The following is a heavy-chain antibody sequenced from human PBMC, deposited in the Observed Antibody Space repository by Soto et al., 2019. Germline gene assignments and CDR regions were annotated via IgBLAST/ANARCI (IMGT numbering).Heavy chain of an antibody. Sequence: GASVKVSCKASGYNFQTYDIVWVRQATGQGLEWMGWMTPNSGGTVYAQNFQGRVTMTRDTSMSTAYMELSSLSSDDTALYYCATHLYQHNLVNWGQGTLVTVSS. J-gene: IGHJ4*02. D-gene: IGHD1-1*01. CDR2: MTPNSGGT. CDR1: GYNFQTYD. CDR3: ATHLYQHNLVN. V-gene: IGHV1-8*02.